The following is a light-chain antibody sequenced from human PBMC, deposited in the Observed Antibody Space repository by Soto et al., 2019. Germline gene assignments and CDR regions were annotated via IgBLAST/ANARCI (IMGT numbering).Light chain of an antibody. CDR2: GAS. CDR3: QQTHSAPRT. CDR1: ESVSRI. J-gene: IGKJ1*01. V-gene: IGKV1-39*01. Sequence: DIHMTQSPSSLSASVGDGVTITCRASESVSRILNWYQQKPGKAPHLLIIGASTLHGGVPSRFSGSGSGTEFTLTISSVQPEDFAIYYCQQTHSAPRTFGQGTRLDIK.